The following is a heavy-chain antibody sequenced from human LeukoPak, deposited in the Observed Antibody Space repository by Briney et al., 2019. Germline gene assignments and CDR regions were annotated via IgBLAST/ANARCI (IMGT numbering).Heavy chain of an antibody. V-gene: IGHV4-34*01. CDR1: GGSFSGYY. CDR2: INHSGST. CDR3: ARGSSGWYYSALYYFDY. D-gene: IGHD6-19*01. Sequence: PSETLSLTCAVYGGSFSGYYWSWIRQPPGKGLEWIGEINHSGSTNYNPSLKSRVTISVDTSKNQFSLKLSSVTAADTAVYYCARGSSGWYYSALYYFDYWGQGTLVTVSS. J-gene: IGHJ4*02.